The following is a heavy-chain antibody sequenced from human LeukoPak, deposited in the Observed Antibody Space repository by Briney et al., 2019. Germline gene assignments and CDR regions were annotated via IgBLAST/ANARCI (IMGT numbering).Heavy chain of an antibody. CDR2: IVPDSGGA. CDR3: STEDKYCSGGNCGKY. J-gene: IGHJ4*02. V-gene: IGHV1-2*02. CDR1: GYTFSDYY. D-gene: IGHD2-15*01. Sequence: ASVTVSCKTSGYTFSDYYVHWVRQVPGQGLEWMGYIVPDSGGADFDQRFQGRVTLTRNKSIRTIYMELTSLRYDDTAVYYCSTEDKYCSGGNCGKYWGQGTSVTASS.